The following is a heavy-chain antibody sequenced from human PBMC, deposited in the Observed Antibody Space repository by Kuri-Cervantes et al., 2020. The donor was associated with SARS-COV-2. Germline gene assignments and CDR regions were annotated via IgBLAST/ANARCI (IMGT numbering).Heavy chain of an antibody. V-gene: IGHV1-69*04. D-gene: IGHD1-7*01. CDR1: GGTFSSYA. J-gene: IGHJ4*02. CDR3: VRGLELRSGYFDY. Sequence: SAKNFCKASGGTFSSYANSWLRRALGQGLEWLRRFIPILGIANSAQKFQGRVTITADKSTSTAYMELSSLRSEDTAVYYCVRGLELRSGYFDYWGQGTLVTVSS. CDR2: FIPILGIA.